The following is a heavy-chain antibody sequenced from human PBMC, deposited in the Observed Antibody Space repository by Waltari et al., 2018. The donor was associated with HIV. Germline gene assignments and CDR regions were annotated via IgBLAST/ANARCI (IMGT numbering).Heavy chain of an antibody. CDR1: GGSISRNRHY. CDR2: IYYSGNT. V-gene: IGHV4-39*01. J-gene: IGHJ6*02. Sequence: QLQLQESGPGLVKPSETLSPTSRVSGGSISRNRHYWGWIRQPPGKGPEWFWSIYYSGNTYYNSSLQSRITISLDMSKYLFSLNLMSVTAADPAVYYCARVSAWFHLEGGDVWGQGTTVTVSS. D-gene: IGHD3-3*01. CDR3: ARVSAWFHLEGGDV.